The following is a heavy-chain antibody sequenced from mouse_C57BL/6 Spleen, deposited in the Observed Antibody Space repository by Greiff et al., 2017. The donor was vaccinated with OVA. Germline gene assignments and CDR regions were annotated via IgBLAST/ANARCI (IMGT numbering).Heavy chain of an antibody. CDR2: INYDGSST. J-gene: IGHJ2*01. CDR3: ARNYGSSLFDY. CDR1: GFTFSDYY. V-gene: IGHV5-16*01. D-gene: IGHD1-1*01. Sequence: EVKLVESEGGLVQPGSSMKLSCTASGFTFSDYYMAWVRQVPEKGLEWVANINYDGSSTYYLDSLKSRFIISRDNAKNILYLQMSSLKTEDTATYYCARNYGSSLFDYWGQGTTLTVSS.